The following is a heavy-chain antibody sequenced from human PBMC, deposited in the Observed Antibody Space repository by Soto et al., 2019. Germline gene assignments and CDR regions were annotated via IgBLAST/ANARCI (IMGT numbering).Heavy chain of an antibody. J-gene: IGHJ4*02. CDR2: IYYGGST. CDR1: GGSISSSSYY. D-gene: IGHD2-15*01. V-gene: IGHV4-39*01. CDR3: ARPIYCSGGSCYYFDY. Sequence: SETLSLTCTVSGGSISSSSYYWGWIRQPPGKGLEWIGSIYYGGSTYYNPSLKSRVTISVDTSKNQFSLKLSSVTAADTAVYYCARPIYCSGGSCYYFDYWGQGTLVTVSS.